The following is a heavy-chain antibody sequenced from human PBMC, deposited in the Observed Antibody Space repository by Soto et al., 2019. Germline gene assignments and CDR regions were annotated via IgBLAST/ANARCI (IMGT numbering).Heavy chain of an antibody. Sequence: ASGKVSCKGSGYPFTRYSIRWGRQAPGQGLEWMGWISGYNGDTEYSKNFQGRLTMTIDTSTTTASMELRSLRSDDTAGYYCARASLTIFGAPYGMDVWGQGTSVPV. CDR2: ISGYNGDT. J-gene: IGHJ6*02. V-gene: IGHV1-18*04. D-gene: IGHD3-3*01. CDR1: GYPFTRYS. CDR3: ARASLTIFGAPYGMDV.